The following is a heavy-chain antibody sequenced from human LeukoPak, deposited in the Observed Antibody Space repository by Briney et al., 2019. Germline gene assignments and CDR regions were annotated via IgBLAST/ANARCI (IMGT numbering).Heavy chain of an antibody. J-gene: IGHJ4*02. CDR2: IKGDGSKI. D-gene: IGHD2-15*01. Sequence: GGSLRLSCGASGFSFSEYWMSWVRQAPGRGPEWVANIKGDGSKIYYVDSVKGRFTISRDNDKNSLYLQMNNLRVEDTAVYHCARDGSCFDFWGQGALVTVSS. V-gene: IGHV3-7*01. CDR1: GFSFSEYW. CDR3: ARDGSCFDF.